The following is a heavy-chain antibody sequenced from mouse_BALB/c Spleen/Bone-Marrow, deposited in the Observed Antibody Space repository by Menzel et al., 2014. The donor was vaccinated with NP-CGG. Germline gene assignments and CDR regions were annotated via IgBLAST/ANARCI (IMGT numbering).Heavy chain of an antibody. D-gene: IGHD2-10*02. CDR1: GFTFSDFY. V-gene: IGHV7-1*02. J-gene: IGHJ3*01. CDR3: ARDVGYGNYFVY. Sequence: EVKLVESGGGLVQPGDSLRLSCATSGFTFSDFYMEWVCQPPGKRLEWIVASRNKAKYYTTEYSASVKGRFIVSRDTSQSVLYLQMNALRAEDTAIYYCARDVGYGNYFVYWGQGTLVTVSA. CDR2: SRNKAKYYTT.